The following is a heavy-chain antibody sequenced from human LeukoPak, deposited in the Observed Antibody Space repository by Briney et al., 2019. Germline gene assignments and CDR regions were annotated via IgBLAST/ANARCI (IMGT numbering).Heavy chain of an antibody. V-gene: IGHV3-9*01. CDR2: ISWNSGSI. J-gene: IGHJ4*02. Sequence: GGSLRLSCAASGFTFDDYATHWVRQAPGKGLEWVSGISWNSGSIGYAVSVKGRFTISRDNAKNSLYLQMNSLRAEDTALYYCAKDNGRGGNFDYWGQGTLVTVSS. CDR1: GFTFDDYA. D-gene: IGHD3-16*01. CDR3: AKDNGRGGNFDY.